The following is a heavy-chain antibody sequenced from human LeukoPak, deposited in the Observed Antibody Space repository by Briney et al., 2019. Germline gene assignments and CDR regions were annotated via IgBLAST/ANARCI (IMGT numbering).Heavy chain of an antibody. CDR3: AREVVPAAIVSRYYYYYMDV. J-gene: IGHJ6*03. D-gene: IGHD2-2*02. V-gene: IGHV1-8*01. CDR2: MNAKSGNS. Sequence: GSVKVSCKASGDTFTSYESNWGRQAPGEGREWRGWMNAKSGNSGYAQKFHGRVTMTRNTSFRKAYMELSSLRSEDTAVHYCAREVVPAAIVSRYYYYYMDVRGKGTPVTVS. CDR1: GDTFTSYE.